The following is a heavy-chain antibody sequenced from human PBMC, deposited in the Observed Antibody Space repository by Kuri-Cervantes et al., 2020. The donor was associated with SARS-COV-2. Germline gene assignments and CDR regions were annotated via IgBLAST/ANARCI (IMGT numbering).Heavy chain of an antibody. V-gene: IGHV3-30-3*01. D-gene: IGHD1-1*01. CDR1: GFTFSSYA. CDR3: VRDGDHWNFDY. CDR2: ISYDGSNK. J-gene: IGHJ4*02. Sequence: LSLTCAASGFTFSSYAMHWVRQAPGKGLEWVAVISYDGSNKYYADSVKGRFTLSRDNVKNMLFLQMNSLRAEDTAVYYCVRDGDHWNFDYWGQGTLVTVSS.